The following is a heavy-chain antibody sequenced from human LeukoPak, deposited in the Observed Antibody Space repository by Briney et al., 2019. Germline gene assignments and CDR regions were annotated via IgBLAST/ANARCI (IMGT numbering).Heavy chain of an antibody. D-gene: IGHD4/OR15-4a*01. CDR3: AKLVDYCEGRTCFTTYYYTDI. CDR1: GLTFSIYG. CDR2: IRYDGSSE. J-gene: IGHJ6*03. V-gene: IGHV3-30*02. Sequence: GGSLRLSCAVSGLTFSIYGMHWVRQAPGKGLEGVKFIRYDGSSEHYADSVKGRFTVSRDHSKNTLYLQMNSLTLEDTAVYYCAKLVDYCEGRTCFTTYYYTDIWGKGTTVTVSS.